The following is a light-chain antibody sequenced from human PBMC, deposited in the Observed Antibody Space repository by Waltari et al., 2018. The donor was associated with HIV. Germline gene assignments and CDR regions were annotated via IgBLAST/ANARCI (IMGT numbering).Light chain of an antibody. V-gene: IGLV2-11*01. J-gene: IGLJ1*01. CDR3: CSYAGGSRV. CDR2: GVS. Sequence: QSALTQTRSVSGSPGQSVTISSTGTSSDVGGYTFVSWYQQHPGKVPKLLVYGVSKRPSGVPDRFSGSKSGNTASLTISGLQVEDEGDYYCCSYAGGSRVFGTGTKVTVL. CDR1: SSDVGGYTF.